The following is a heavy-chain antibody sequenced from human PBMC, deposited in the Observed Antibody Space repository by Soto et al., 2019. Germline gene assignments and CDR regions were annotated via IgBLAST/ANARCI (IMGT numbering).Heavy chain of an antibody. V-gene: IGHV3-33*01. CDR2: IWYDGSNK. D-gene: IGHD5-18*01. CDR3: ARDMTDTAGVRGVLDY. J-gene: IGHJ4*02. CDR1: GFTFSSYG. Sequence: QVQLVESGGGVVQPGRSLRLSCAASGFTFSSYGMHWVRQAPGKGLEWVAVIWYDGSNKYYADSVKGRFTISRDNSKNTLYLQMNSLRAEDTAVYYCARDMTDTAGVRGVLDYWGQGTLVTVSS.